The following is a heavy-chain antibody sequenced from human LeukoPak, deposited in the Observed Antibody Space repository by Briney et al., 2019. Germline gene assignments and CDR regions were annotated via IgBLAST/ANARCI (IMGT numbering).Heavy chain of an antibody. CDR3: ARNYDDSLDS. CDR2: IYRSGNT. V-gene: IGHV4-31*03. CDR1: GGSINSEGYY. Sequence: SQTLSLTCSVSGGSINSEGYYWSWIRQHPGTGLEYIGYIYRSGNTYYNPSLKSRLTISVDTSKNQFSLQLISVTAADTAVYYCARNYDDSLDSWGQGTLVTVSS. J-gene: IGHJ4*02. D-gene: IGHD1-7*01.